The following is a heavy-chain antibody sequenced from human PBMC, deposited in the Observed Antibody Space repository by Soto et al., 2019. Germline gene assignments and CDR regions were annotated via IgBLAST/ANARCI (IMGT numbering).Heavy chain of an antibody. CDR2: IYNEFT. V-gene: IGHV3-66*01. Sequence: EVQLVESGGGLVQPGGSLRLSCVASGFTVTEIYMNWVRQAPGKGWGWVSVIYNEFTDYADSVRGRFSISTDSSKNALYLQMNSLRAEDSAVYYCVREPRYCSGGSCSIMGDAFDIWGQGTMVTVSS. CDR3: VREPRYCSGGSCSIMGDAFDI. J-gene: IGHJ3*02. CDR1: GFTVTEIY. D-gene: IGHD2-15*01.